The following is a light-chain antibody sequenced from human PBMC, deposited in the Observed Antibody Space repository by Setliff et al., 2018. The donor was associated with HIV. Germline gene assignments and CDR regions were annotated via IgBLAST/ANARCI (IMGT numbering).Light chain of an antibody. CDR3: SSYTSSGTLV. J-gene: IGLJ1*01. V-gene: IGLV2-14*01. CDR2: DVS. Sequence: QSVLTQPASVSGSPGQSITISCTGTSSDIGAYNYVSWYQQHLGKAPKLMIYDVSSRPSGVSNRFSGSKSGNTASLTISGLQAEDGADYYCSSYTSSGTLVFGTGTKVTVL. CDR1: SSDIGAYNY.